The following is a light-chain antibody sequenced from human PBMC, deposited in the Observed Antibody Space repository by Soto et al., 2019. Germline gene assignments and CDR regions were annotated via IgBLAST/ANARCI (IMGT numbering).Light chain of an antibody. V-gene: IGLV2-8*01. CDR1: SSDVGGYNY. Sequence: QSALTQPPSASGSPGQSVTISCTGTSSDVGGYNYVSWYQQHPGKAPKLMIYEVSKRPPGVPDRFSGSKSGNTASLTVSGLQAEDEADYYCSSYAGSNLYVFGTGTKLTVL. J-gene: IGLJ1*01. CDR3: SSYAGSNLYV. CDR2: EVS.